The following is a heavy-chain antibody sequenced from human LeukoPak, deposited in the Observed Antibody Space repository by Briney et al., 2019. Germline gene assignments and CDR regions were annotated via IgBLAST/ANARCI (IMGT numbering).Heavy chain of an antibody. D-gene: IGHD2-15*01. CDR2: IIPILGIA. J-gene: IGHJ4*02. CDR3: ATVGVAGSFGAFFDY. CDR1: GGTFSSYA. V-gene: IGHV1-69*04. Sequence: SVKVSCKASGGTFSSYAISWVRQAPGQGLEWMGRIIPILGIANYAQKFQGRVTITADKSTSTAYMELSSLRSEDTAVYYCATVGVAGSFGAFFDYWGQGTLVTVSS.